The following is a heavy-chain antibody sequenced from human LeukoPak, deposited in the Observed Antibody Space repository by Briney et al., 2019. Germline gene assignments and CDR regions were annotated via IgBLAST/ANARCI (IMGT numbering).Heavy chain of an antibody. CDR3: ARSPPWLPPYYFDY. J-gene: IGHJ4*02. CDR1: GYTLTELS. D-gene: IGHD3-9*01. V-gene: IGHV1-24*01. CDR2: FDPEDGET. Sequence: ASVKVSCKVSGYTLTELSMHWVRQAPGKGPEWMGGFDPEDGETIYAQKFQGRVTMTEDTSTDTAYMELSSLRSEDTAVYYCARSPPWLPPYYFDYWGQGTLVTVSS.